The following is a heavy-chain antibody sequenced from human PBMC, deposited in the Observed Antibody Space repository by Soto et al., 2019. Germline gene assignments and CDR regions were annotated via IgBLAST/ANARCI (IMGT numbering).Heavy chain of an antibody. D-gene: IGHD6-6*01. V-gene: IGHV3-30-3*01. CDR3: ARDQYRTYYYYGMDV. J-gene: IGHJ6*02. CDR1: GFTFSSYA. Sequence: GGSLRLSXAASGFTFSSYAMHWVRQAPGKGLEWVAVISYDGSNKYYADSVKGRFTISRDNSKNTLYLQMNSLRAEDTAVYYCARDQYRTYYYYGMDVWGQGTTVTVSS. CDR2: ISYDGSNK.